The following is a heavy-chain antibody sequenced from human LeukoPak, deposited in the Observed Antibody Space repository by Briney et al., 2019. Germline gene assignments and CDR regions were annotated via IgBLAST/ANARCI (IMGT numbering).Heavy chain of an antibody. J-gene: IGHJ6*03. CDR2: INSDGSST. CDR3: ARVLRYDFWSVPVYMDV. D-gene: IGHD3-3*01. V-gene: IGHV3-74*01. Sequence: QPGGSLGLSCAASGFTFSSYWMHWVRQAPGKGLVWVSRINSDGSSTSYADSVKGRFTISRDNAKNTLYLQMNSLRAEDTAVYYCARVLRYDFWSVPVYMDVWGKGTTVTVSS. CDR1: GFTFSSYW.